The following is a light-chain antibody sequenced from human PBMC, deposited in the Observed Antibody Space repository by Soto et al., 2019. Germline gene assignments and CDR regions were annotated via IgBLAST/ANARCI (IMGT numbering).Light chain of an antibody. CDR2: WAS. J-gene: IGKJ5*01. Sequence: DIVMTQSPDSLAVSLGERATINCKSSQTVLYSSNNKNYLAWYQQKLGQPPKLLIYWASTRESGVPDRFSGSGSGTDFTLTINSLQAEDVAVYYCQQYYGTPITFGQGTRLEIK. V-gene: IGKV4-1*01. CDR3: QQYYGTPIT. CDR1: QTVLYSSNNKNY.